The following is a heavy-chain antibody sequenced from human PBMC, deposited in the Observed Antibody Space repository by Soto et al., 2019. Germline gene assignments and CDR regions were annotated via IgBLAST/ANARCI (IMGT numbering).Heavy chain of an antibody. CDR3: AKDPFIRSWTKYFDY. CDR2: ISGSGGST. CDR1: GFTFSSYA. D-gene: IGHD6-13*01. J-gene: IGHJ4*02. Sequence: EVQLLESGGGLVQPGGSLRLSCAASGFTFSSYAMSWVRQAPGKGLEWVSAISGSGGSTYYADSVKGRFTISRDNSKNTLNLQMNSLRAEDTAVYYCAKDPFIRSWTKYFDYWGQGTLVTVSS. V-gene: IGHV3-23*01.